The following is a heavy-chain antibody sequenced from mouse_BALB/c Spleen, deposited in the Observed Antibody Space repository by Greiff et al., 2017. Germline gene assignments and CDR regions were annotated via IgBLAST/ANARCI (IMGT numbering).Heavy chain of an antibody. CDR2: IYPGDGDT. Sequence: QVQLQQSGAELVRPGSSVKISCKASGYAFSSYWMNWVKQRPGQGLEWIGQIYPGDGDTNYNGKFKGKATLTADKSSSTAYMQLSSLTSEDSAVYFCARLWGITAMNAMDFWGQGTSVTVSS. D-gene: IGHD3-3*01. CDR3: ARLWGITAMNAMDF. CDR1: GYAFSSYW. J-gene: IGHJ4*01. V-gene: IGHV1-80*01.